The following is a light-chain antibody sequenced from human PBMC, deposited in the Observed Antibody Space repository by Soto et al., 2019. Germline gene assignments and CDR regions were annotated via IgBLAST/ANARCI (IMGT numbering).Light chain of an antibody. CDR2: DAS. CDR3: QQYNSYSRT. Sequence: DIQMTQSPSTLSASVGDRVTLTCRASQSISSWLAWYQQKPGKAPKLLIYDASSLASGVPSRFSGSGSGTEFTLTISSLQPDDFATYYCQQYNSYSRTFGQGTKVEIK. J-gene: IGKJ1*01. V-gene: IGKV1-5*01. CDR1: QSISSW.